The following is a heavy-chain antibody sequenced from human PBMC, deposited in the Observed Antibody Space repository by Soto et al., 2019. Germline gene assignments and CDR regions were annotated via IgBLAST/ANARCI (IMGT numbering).Heavy chain of an antibody. V-gene: IGHV1-69*02. CDR3: VGGYNGRLDY. CDR1: GGTFSTYT. D-gene: IGHD5-12*01. CDR2: ILPILDVA. J-gene: IGHJ4*02. Sequence: SVKVSCKASGGTFSTYTIAWVRQAPGQGLEWMGLILPILDVANYAQKFQGRVTFTADKSTTTAYMELFSLRSDDTAVYYCVGGYNGRLDYWGQGTLVTVSS.